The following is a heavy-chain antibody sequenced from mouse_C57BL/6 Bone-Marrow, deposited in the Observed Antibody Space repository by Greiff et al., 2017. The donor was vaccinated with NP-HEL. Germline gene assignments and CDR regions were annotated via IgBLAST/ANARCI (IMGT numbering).Heavy chain of an antibody. J-gene: IGHJ2*01. D-gene: IGHD2-1*01. CDR2: ISDGGSYT. CDR3: ARALYYGNFDY. Sequence: VQLKESGGGLVKPGGSLKLSCAASGFTFSSYAMSWVRQTPEKRLEWVATISDGGSYTYYPDNVKGRFTISRDNAKNNLYLQMSHLKSEDTAMYYCARALYYGNFDYWGQGTTLTVSS. V-gene: IGHV5-4*01. CDR1: GFTFSSYA.